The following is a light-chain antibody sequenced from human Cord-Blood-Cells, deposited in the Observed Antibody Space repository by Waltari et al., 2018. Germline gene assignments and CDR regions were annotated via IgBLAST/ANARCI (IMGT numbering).Light chain of an antibody. J-gene: IGKJ2*01. Sequence: DIQMTQSPSSLSASVGDRVPITCRSRQSIRSYLNWYQQKPGKAPKLLIYAASCLQSGVPSRFSGSGFGTDFSIKICWLQPEDFASYCCHQSYTSPYTFGQGTKLEIK. CDR2: AAS. V-gene: IGKV1-39*01. CDR1: QSIRSY. CDR3: HQSYTSPYT.